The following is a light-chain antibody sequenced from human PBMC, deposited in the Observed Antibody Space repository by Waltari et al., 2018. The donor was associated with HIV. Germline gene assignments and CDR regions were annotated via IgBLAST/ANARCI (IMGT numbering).Light chain of an antibody. CDR2: DAS. V-gene: IGKV3-11*01. J-gene: IGKJ1*01. Sequence: EIALTQSPATLSLYPGDRAPLSCRASQSVSSYLAWYPQKPGQAPRLLIYDASNRATGIPARFSGIGSGTDFTLTISSLEPKDFAVYYCQQRSNWWTFGQGTKVEIK. CDR3: QQRSNWWT. CDR1: QSVSSY.